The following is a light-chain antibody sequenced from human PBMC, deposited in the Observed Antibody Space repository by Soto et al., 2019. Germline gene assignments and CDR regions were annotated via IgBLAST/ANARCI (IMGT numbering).Light chain of an antibody. J-gene: IGKJ4*01. CDR3: QQANSFPLT. Sequence: EIVMTQSPATLSVSPGEGVTLSCRASQSVRSHLAWYQQKPGQPPRLLIYGASTRATGIPARFSGSGFGTEFTLTISSLQPEDFATYYCQQANSFPLTVGGGTKVDIK. CDR1: QSVRSH. V-gene: IGKV3-15*01. CDR2: GAS.